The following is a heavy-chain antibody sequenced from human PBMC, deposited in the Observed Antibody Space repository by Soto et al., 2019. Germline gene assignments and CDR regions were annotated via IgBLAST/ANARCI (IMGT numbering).Heavy chain of an antibody. J-gene: IGHJ4*02. D-gene: IGHD4-17*01. CDR1: GYSFTDYK. V-gene: IGHV1-2*04. Sequence: ASVKVSCKTSGYSFTDYKLHWVRQAPGQGLEWMGWVDPNGGGSNSAQKFQGSVTMTWDTSITTAYLDLTRLTTNDTATYFCATWGDYGDFEGFDFWGKETLVTFSS. CDR3: ATWGDYGDFEGFDF. CDR2: VDPNGGGS.